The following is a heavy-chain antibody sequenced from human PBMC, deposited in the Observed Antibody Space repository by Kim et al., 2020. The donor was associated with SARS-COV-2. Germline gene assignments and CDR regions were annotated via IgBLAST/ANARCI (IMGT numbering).Heavy chain of an antibody. CDR3: ARGVLAAGTPTADYYYYMDV. Sequence: GGSLRLSCAASGFTFSSYRMSWVRQAPGKGLEWVSNINQDGSETYYVDSVKGRFTISRDNTKNSLYLQMNSLRAEDTAVYYCARGVLAAGTPTADYYYYMDVCGNGTTVTVSS. J-gene: IGHJ6*03. D-gene: IGHD6-13*01. CDR2: INQDGSET. CDR1: GFTFSSYR. V-gene: IGHV3-7*03.